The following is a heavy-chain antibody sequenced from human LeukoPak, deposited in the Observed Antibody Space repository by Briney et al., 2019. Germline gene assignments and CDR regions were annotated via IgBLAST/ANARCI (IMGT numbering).Heavy chain of an antibody. J-gene: IGHJ4*02. V-gene: IGHV4-59*11. CDR1: GGSISSQY. CDR3: ARGGDDTFDY. CDR2: IYYSGST. Sequence: SETLSLTCTVSGGSISSQYWSWIRQPPRKGLEWIGYIYYSGSTNYNPSLKSRVTISVDTSKKQFSLKLSSVTAADTAVYYCARGGDDTFDYWGQGTLVTVSS. D-gene: IGHD2-21*02.